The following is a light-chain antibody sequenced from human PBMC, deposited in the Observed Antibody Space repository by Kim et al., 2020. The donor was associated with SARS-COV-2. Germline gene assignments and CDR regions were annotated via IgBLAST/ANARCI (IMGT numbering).Light chain of an antibody. V-gene: IGLV3-1*01. CDR3: QAWDSSTAWV. CDR1: KLGDKY. CDR2: QDS. Sequence: SYELTQPPSVSVSPGQTASITCSVDKLGDKYACWYQQKPGQSPVLVIYQDSKRPSGIPERFSGSNSGKTATLTISGTQAMDEDDYYCQAWDSSTAWVFGG. J-gene: IGLJ3*02.